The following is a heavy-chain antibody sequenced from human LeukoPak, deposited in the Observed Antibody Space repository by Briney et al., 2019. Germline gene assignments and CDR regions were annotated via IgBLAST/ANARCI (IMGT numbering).Heavy chain of an antibody. CDR1: GGSISSYY. Sequence: SETLSLTRTVSGGSISSYYWSWIRQPPGKGLEWIGYIYYSGSTNYNPSLKSRVTISVDTSKNQFSLELSSVTAADTAVYYCAGAPHTYYDFWSGSEFDYWGQGTLVTVSS. CDR2: IYYSGST. J-gene: IGHJ4*02. V-gene: IGHV4-59*01. CDR3: AGAPHTYYDFWSGSEFDY. D-gene: IGHD3-3*01.